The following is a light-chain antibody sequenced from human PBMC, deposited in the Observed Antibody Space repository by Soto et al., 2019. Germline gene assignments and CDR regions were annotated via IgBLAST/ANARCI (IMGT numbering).Light chain of an antibody. CDR1: QTISSW. V-gene: IGKV1-5*03. Sequence: DIQMTQSPSTLSGSVGDRVTITCRASQTISSWLAWYQQKPGKAPKLLIYKASTLKSGVPSRFSGSGSGTEFTLTISSLQPDDFATYYCQQSHNYMYTFGQGTKLEIK. CDR2: KAS. CDR3: QQSHNYMYT. J-gene: IGKJ2*01.